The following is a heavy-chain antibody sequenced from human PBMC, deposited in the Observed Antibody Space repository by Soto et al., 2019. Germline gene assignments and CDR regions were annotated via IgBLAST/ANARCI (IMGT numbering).Heavy chain of an antibody. V-gene: IGHV3-23*01. Sequence: EVHLLESGGGLVQPGGSLTLSCAGSGFAFHTYDMTWVRQAPGKGLEWVSMISNRGSPHYSGSVRGRFTISRDNSNSILYLQMNSLRADDTAIYFCAKHWGTPAPDDYWGQGTLVTVSS. J-gene: IGHJ4*02. CDR2: ISNRGSP. CDR3: AKHWGTPAPDDY. CDR1: GFAFHTYD. D-gene: IGHD6-13*01.